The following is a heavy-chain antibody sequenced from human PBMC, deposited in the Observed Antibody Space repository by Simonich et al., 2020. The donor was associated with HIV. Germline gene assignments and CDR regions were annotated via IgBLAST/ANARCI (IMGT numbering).Heavy chain of an antibody. Sequence: QVQLVQSGAEVKKPGASVKVSCKVSGYTLTELSMHWVRQAPGKGLEWMGGFDPEVGETIYSQKFQGRVTMTEDTSTDTAYMELSNLRSEDTALYYCATWEVKGTVVTGFTYWFFDLWGRGTLVTVSS. CDR2: FDPEVGET. D-gene: IGHD3-9*01. CDR3: ATWEVKGTVVTGFTYWFFDL. CDR1: GYTLTELS. J-gene: IGHJ2*01. V-gene: IGHV1-24*01.